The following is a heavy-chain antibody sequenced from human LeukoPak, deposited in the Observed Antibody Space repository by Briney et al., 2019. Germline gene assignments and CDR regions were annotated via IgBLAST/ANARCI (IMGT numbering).Heavy chain of an antibody. CDR1: GGSISSSSYY. CDR2: IYYSGST. Sequence: SETLSLTCTVSGGSISSSSYYWGWIRQPPGKGLEWIGSIYYSGSTYYNPSLKSRVTISVDTAKNQFSLKLSSVTAADTAVYYCAILWPPSGYDLGWDYYYYMDVWGKGTTVTISS. CDR3: AILWPPSGYDLGWDYYYYMDV. J-gene: IGHJ6*03. D-gene: IGHD5-12*01. V-gene: IGHV4-39*01.